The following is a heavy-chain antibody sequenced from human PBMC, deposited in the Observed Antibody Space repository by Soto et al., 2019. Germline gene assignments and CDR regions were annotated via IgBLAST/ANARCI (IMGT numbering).Heavy chain of an antibody. CDR1: GTSISSSDYY. CDR2: IYYTGTT. CDR3: ARVAGAASRNRDFDY. D-gene: IGHD2-15*01. V-gene: IGHV4-39*01. Sequence: QLQLQESGPGLVKPSGTLSLTCAVSGTSISSSDYYWGWVRQTPGKGLDWIGNIYYTGTTYYNPSLKSRVTNSLNTSKGQFSLEVKSVTAAEPAVFYCARVAGAASRNRDFDYWGQGTLVTGSP. J-gene: IGHJ4*02.